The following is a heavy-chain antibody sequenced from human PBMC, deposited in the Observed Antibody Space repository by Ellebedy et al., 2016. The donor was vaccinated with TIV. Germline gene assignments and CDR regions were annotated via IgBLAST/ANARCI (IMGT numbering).Heavy chain of an antibody. CDR1: GFTFSIYA. J-gene: IGHJ4*02. CDR3: ARELPLYCSGGSCYSYYFDY. CDR2: INEHGRDT. V-gene: IGHV3-23*01. D-gene: IGHD2-15*01. Sequence: PGGSLRLSCAASGFTFSIYAMSWVRQAPGKGLDWVSGINEHGRDTFHADPVKGRFTISRDNSKNTLYLQMNSLRAEDTAVYYCARELPLYCSGGSCYSYYFDYWGQGTLVTVSS.